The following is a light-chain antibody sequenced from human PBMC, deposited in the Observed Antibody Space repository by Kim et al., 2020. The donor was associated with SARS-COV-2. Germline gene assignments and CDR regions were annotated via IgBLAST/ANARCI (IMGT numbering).Light chain of an antibody. V-gene: IGKV3-11*01. CDR1: QSISSF. Sequence: ASSAGETATLSWSARQSISSFLAWYQQNAEQATRLLNDEASSGASSLPARFSGRGSGTDFTITSSRLEAEDFAVYYCQQHNRWWTFGQGTKVDIK. J-gene: IGKJ1*01. CDR2: EAS. CDR3: QQHNRWWT.